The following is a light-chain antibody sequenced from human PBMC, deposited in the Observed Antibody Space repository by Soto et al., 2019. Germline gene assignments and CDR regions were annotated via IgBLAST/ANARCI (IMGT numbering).Light chain of an antibody. J-gene: IGKJ2*01. CDR1: QSVSNK. CDR3: QQYSHWPQT. CDR2: GSS. V-gene: IGKV3-15*01. Sequence: EIVMMQSPPTLSVSPGERATLSCRASQSVSNKLAWYQQKPGQAPRLLFYGSSTRASGIPARFSGGGSGTEFNLTITSLQSEDFATYYCQQYSHWPQTFGQGTKVEI.